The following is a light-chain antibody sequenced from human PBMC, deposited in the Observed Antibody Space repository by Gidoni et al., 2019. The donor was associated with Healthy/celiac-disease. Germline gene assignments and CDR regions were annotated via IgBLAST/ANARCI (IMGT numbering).Light chain of an antibody. V-gene: IGKV3-20*01. J-gene: IGKJ4*01. CDR1: QSVSSSY. CDR2: GAS. Sequence: EIVLPQSPGTLSLSPGERATLSCRASQSVSSSYLAWYQQNPGQAPRLLIYGASSRATGIPDRFSGSGSGTDFTLTISRLEPEDFAVYYCQQYGSSRGLTFGGGTKVEIK. CDR3: QQYGSSRGLT.